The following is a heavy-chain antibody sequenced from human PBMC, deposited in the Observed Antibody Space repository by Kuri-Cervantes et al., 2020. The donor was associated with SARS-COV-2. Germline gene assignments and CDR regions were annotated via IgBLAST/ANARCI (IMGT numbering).Heavy chain of an antibody. Sequence: GGSLRLSCAASGFTFSSYSMNWVRQAPGKGLEWVSSISSSSSYIYYADSVKGRFTISRDNAKNSLYLQMNSLRAEDTAVYYCARGILGDDSVHYGMDVWGQGTSVTVSS. CDR3: ARGILGDDSVHYGMDV. CDR2: ISSSSSYI. V-gene: IGHV3-21*04. J-gene: IGHJ6*02. D-gene: IGHD3-16*01. CDR1: GFTFSSYS.